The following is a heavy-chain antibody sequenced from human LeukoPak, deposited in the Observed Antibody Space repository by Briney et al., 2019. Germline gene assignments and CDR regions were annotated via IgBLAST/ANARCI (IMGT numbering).Heavy chain of an antibody. D-gene: IGHD3/OR15-3a*01. CDR2: SGGST. Sequence: SGGSTYYADSVKGRFTISRDNSKNTLYLQMHSLRAEDTAIYYCARGWTPDAFDIWGQGTTVTV. V-gene: IGHV3-66*01. J-gene: IGHJ3*02. CDR3: ARGWTPDAFDI.